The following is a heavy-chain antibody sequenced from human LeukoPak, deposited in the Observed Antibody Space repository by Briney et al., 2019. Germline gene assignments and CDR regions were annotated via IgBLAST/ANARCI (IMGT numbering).Heavy chain of an antibody. CDR3: ARGRNGYTQDDAFDI. V-gene: IGHV3-30*03. CDR1: GFTFSSYG. CDR2: ISYDGSNK. D-gene: IGHD5-24*01. J-gene: IGHJ3*02. Sequence: PGRSLRLSCAASGFTFSSYGMHWVRQAPGKGLEWVAVISYDGSNKYYADSVKGRFTISRDNSKNTLYLQMNSLRAEDTAVYYCARGRNGYTQDDAFDIWGQGTMVTVSS.